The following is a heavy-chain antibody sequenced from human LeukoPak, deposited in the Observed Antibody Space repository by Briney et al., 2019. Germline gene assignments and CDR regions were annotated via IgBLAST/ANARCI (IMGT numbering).Heavy chain of an antibody. Sequence: SVKVSCKASGGTFSSYAISWVRQAPGQGLEWMGGIIPIFGTANYAQKFQGRVTITTDESTSTAYMELSSLRSEDTAVYYCARGRITMIVVVKHDAFDIWGQGTMVTVSS. D-gene: IGHD3-22*01. CDR1: GGTFSSYA. CDR2: IIPIFGTA. V-gene: IGHV1-69*05. CDR3: ARGRITMIVVVKHDAFDI. J-gene: IGHJ3*02.